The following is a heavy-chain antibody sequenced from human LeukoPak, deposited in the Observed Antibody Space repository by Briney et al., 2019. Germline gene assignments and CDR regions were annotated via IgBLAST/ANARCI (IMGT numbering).Heavy chain of an antibody. CDR2: IYYSGST. CDR1: GDSIGNSNYY. J-gene: IGHJ3*02. Sequence: PSETLSLTCTVSGDSIGNSNYYWAWVRQPPGKGLEWIGYIYYSGSTNYNPSLKSRVTISVDTSKNQFSLKLSSVTAADTAVYYCARASSGYDTFDIWGQGTMVTVSS. D-gene: IGHD5-12*01. V-gene: IGHV4-61*05. CDR3: ARASSGYDTFDI.